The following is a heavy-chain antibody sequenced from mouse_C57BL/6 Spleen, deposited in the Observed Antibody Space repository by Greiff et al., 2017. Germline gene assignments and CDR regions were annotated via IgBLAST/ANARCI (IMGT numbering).Heavy chain of an antibody. CDR1: GYTFTSYW. CDR2: IGPTGGGT. CDR3: ERRDSSGVFDD. J-gene: IGHJ2*01. Sequence: VQLQQPGAELVKPGASVKLSCKASGYTFTSYWMHWVQQRPGRGLEWIGRIGPTGGGTKYNEQFKSQATLTVDKPSSTAYMQLSSLPSEDSAVYDCERRDSSGVFDDWGKGTTLTVSS. D-gene: IGHD3-2*02. V-gene: IGHV1-72*01.